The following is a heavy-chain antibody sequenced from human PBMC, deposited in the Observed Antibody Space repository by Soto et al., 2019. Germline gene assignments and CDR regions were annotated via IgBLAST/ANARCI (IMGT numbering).Heavy chain of an antibody. CDR1: GGSISSYY. Sequence: SETLSLTCTVSGGSISSYYWSWIRQPPGKGLEWIGYIYYSGSTNYNPSLKSRVTISVDTSKNQFSLKLSSVTAADTAVYYCARRYCSGGSCYFFSSGWFDPWGQGTLVTVSS. CDR3: ARRYCSGGSCYFFSSGWFDP. CDR2: IYYSGST. D-gene: IGHD2-15*01. J-gene: IGHJ5*02. V-gene: IGHV4-59*01.